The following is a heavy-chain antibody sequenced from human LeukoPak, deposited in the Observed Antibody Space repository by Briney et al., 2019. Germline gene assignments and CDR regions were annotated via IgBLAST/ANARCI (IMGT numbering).Heavy chain of an antibody. CDR1: GFTFSTYA. J-gene: IGHJ4*02. D-gene: IGHD2-15*01. Sequence: GGSLRLSCSASGFTFSTYAMTWVRQAPGKGLEWVANIKQDGSAKPYVDSVKGRFTISRDNAKNSLFLQMNSLRAEDTAVYYCARDNGWSADFWGQGTLVTVSS. CDR3: ARDNGWSADF. CDR2: IKQDGSAK. V-gene: IGHV3-7*03.